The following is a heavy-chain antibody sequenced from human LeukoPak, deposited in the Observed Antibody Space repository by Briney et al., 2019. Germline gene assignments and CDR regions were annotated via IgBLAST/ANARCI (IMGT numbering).Heavy chain of an antibody. CDR1: GGSISFYY. D-gene: IGHD6-13*01. CDR3: ARGSRQDTLDAFDI. J-gene: IGHJ3*02. CDR2: IYYSGRT. Sequence: SETLSFTCTVSGGSISFYYWNWIRQPPGKGLEWIGYIYYSGRTNYNPSLKSRVTISVDTSKNQFSLKLSSVTAADTAVFYCARGSRQDTLDAFDIWGQGIMVTVSS. V-gene: IGHV4-59*01.